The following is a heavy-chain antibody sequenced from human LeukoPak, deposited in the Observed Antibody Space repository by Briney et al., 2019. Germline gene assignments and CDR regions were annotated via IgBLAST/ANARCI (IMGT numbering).Heavy chain of an antibody. Sequence: GGSLRLSCAASGFTFSSYEMNWVRQAPGKGLEWVSYISSSGSTIYYADSVKGRFTISRHNSKNTLYLQMNSLRAEDTAVYYCATTFGDSEGIYWGQGTLVTVSS. V-gene: IGHV3-48*03. CDR1: GFTFSSYE. CDR2: ISSSGSTI. CDR3: ATTFGDSEGIY. D-gene: IGHD3-3*01. J-gene: IGHJ4*02.